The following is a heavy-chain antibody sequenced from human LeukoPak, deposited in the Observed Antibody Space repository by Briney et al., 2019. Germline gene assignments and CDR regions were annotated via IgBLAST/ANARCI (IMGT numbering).Heavy chain of an antibody. D-gene: IGHD2-8*01. V-gene: IGHV1-2*06. CDR1: GYTFTGYY. CDR3: ARESDIVLMVYAMPYFDY. Sequence: ASVKVSCKASGYTFTGYYMHRVRQAPGQGLEWMGRINPNSGGTNYAQKFQGRVTMTRDTSISTAYMELSRLRSDDTAVYYCARESDIVLMVYAMPYFDYWGQGTLVTVSS. J-gene: IGHJ4*02. CDR2: INPNSGGT.